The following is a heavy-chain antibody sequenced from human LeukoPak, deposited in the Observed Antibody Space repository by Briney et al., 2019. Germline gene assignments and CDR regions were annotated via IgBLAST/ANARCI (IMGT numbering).Heavy chain of an antibody. D-gene: IGHD5-18*01. CDR2: LSGSGGST. Sequence: PGGSLRLSCAASGFTFSSYVMSWVRQAPGKGLEWVSNLSGSGGSTHYADSVKGRFTISRDNSKNTLYLQMNSLSAEDTAVYYCAKGGLWLPLDYWGQGRLVTVSS. CDR1: GFTFSSYV. J-gene: IGHJ4*02. CDR3: AKGGLWLPLDY. V-gene: IGHV3-23*01.